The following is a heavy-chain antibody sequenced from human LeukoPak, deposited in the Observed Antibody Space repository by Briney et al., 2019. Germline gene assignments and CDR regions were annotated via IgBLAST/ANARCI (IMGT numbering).Heavy chain of an antibody. J-gene: IGHJ3*02. CDR3: ARLASDDAFDI. CDR1: GFTFSSYS. V-gene: IGHV3-21*01. Sequence: GGSLRLSCVASGFTFSSYSMNWVRQAPGKGLEWVSSISSSSSYIYYADSVKGRFTISRDDAKNSLYLQMNSLRAEDTAVYYCARLASDDAFDIWGQGTTVTVSS. CDR2: ISSSSSYI. D-gene: IGHD6-6*01.